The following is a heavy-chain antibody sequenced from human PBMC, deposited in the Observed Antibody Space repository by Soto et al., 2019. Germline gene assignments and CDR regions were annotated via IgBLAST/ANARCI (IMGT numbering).Heavy chain of an antibody. V-gene: IGHV1-69*06. CDR3: ARGFAYSSNWFDL. CDR1: GGSLGSYA. CDR2: IIPVYGTV. D-gene: IGHD3-22*01. J-gene: IGHJ5*02. Sequence: SVKVSCKASGGSLGSYAVNWVRQAPGRRLEWMGGIIPVYGTVNDAQKFQGRVTITADKSTTTVYMELSNLRSEDTALYYCARGFAYSSNWFDLWGQGTLVTVSS.